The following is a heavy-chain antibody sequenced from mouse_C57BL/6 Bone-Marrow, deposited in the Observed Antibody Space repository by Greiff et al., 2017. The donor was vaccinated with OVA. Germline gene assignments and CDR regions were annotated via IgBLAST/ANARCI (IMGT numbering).Heavy chain of an antibody. D-gene: IGHD1-1*01. CDR2: IFPGSGST. CDR1: GYTFTDYY. Sequence: QVQLQQSGPELVKPGASVKISCKASGYTFTDYYINWVKQRPGQGLEWIGWIFPGSGSTYYNEKFKGKATLTVDKSSSTAYMLLSSLTSEDSAVYFCARTLYYGSSLFYFDYWGQGTTLTVSS. V-gene: IGHV1-75*01. J-gene: IGHJ2*01. CDR3: ARTLYYGSSLFYFDY.